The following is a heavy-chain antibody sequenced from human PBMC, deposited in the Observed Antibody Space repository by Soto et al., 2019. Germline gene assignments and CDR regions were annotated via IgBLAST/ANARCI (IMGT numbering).Heavy chain of an antibody. J-gene: IGHJ4*02. V-gene: IGHV4-59*01. Sequence: SETLSLTCTVSGGSISSYYWSWIRQPPGKGLEWIGYIYYSGSTNYNPSLKSRVTISVDTSKNQFSLKLSSVTAADTAVYYCARGAYYDSSGYPDGVYYFDYWRQGTLVTVSS. D-gene: IGHD3-22*01. CDR3: ARGAYYDSSGYPDGVYYFDY. CDR2: IYYSGST. CDR1: GGSISSYY.